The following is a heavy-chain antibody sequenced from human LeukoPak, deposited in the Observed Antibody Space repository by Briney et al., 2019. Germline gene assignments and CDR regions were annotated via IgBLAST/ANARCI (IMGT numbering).Heavy chain of an antibody. V-gene: IGHV1-46*01. CDR3: ARDNSVGDNAWWFDP. CDR1: VYTFTSYY. Sequence: ASVKVSCKASVYTFTSYYMHWVRQAPGPGREWMGLINPTGGSTGYAQKFQGRVTMTRDMSTSTDYMELSSLRSEDTAIYYCARDNSVGDNAWWFDPWGQGTLVTVSS. J-gene: IGHJ5*02. D-gene: IGHD1-26*01. CDR2: INPTGGST.